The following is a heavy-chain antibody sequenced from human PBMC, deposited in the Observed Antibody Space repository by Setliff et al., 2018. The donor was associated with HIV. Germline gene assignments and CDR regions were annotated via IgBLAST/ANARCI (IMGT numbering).Heavy chain of an antibody. D-gene: IGHD5-18*01. J-gene: IGHJ5*02. V-gene: IGHV4-39*01. CDR1: GGSISSTSYY. CDR3: ARRWGIRGYSS. Sequence: KTSETLSLTCTVSGGSISSTSYYWGWIRQPPGTGPEWIGSISSSGNTYYNPSLKSRVTTSVDTPKNQFSLKLYSVTAADTSVYYCARRWGIRGYSSWGQGTLVTVSS. CDR2: ISSSGNT.